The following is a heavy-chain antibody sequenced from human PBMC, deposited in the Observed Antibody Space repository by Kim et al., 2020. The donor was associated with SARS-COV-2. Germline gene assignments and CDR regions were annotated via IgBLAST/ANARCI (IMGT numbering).Heavy chain of an antibody. Sequence: SETLSLTCAVSGGSISSGGYSWSWIRQPPGKGLEWIGYIYHSGSTYYNPSLKSRVTISVDRSKNQFSLKLSSVTAADTAVYYCACSMVRGAIDAFDIWGQGTMVTVSS. V-gene: IGHV4-30-2*01. CDR3: ACSMVRGAIDAFDI. J-gene: IGHJ3*02. CDR2: IYHSGST. CDR1: GGSISSGGYS. D-gene: IGHD3-10*01.